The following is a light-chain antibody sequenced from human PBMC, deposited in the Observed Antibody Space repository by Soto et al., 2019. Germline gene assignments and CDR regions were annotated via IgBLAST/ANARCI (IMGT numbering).Light chain of an antibody. CDR2: DVS. CDR1: SGDIGDYNY. V-gene: IGLV2-14*01. CDR3: CSYTRSGTLI. J-gene: IGLJ1*01. Sequence: QSALTQPASASGSPGQSITISCVGTSGDIGDYNYVSWYQQHPGKVPKVIIYDVSTRPSGVSYRFSGTKSGNTASLTVSGLQAEDEADYYCCSYTRSGTLIFGTGTKVTVL.